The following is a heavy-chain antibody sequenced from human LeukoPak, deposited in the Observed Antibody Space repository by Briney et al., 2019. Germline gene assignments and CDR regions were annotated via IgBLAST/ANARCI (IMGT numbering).Heavy chain of an antibody. D-gene: IGHD3-9*01. J-gene: IGHJ4*02. CDR1: GYTFTGYY. V-gene: IGHV1-2*02. CDR2: INPNSGGT. Sequence: ASVKVSCKASGYTFTGYYMHWVRQAPGQGLEWMGWINPNSGGTNYAQKFQGRVTMTRDTSISTAYMELSRLRSDDTAVYYFSRLSPAYDILTGSAGGYWGQGTLVTVSS. CDR3: SRLSPAYDILTGSAGGY.